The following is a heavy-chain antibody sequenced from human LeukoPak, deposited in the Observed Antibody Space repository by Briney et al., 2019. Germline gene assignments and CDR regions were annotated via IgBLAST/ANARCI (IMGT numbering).Heavy chain of an antibody. Sequence: PGASLRLSCAASGFTFSTYAMTWVRQAPGKGLEWVSAISRSGDSTYYADSVKGRFTISRDNSKNTLYLQMNSLRAEDTAVYYCAKGTYYYGSTESTGSWYFGLWGRGTLVTVSS. V-gene: IGHV3-23*01. CDR3: AKGTYYYGSTESTGSWYFGL. J-gene: IGHJ2*01. D-gene: IGHD3-10*01. CDR2: ISRSGDST. CDR1: GFTFSTYA.